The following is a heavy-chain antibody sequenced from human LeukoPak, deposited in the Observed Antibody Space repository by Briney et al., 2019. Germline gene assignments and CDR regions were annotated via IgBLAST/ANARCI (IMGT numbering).Heavy chain of an antibody. V-gene: IGHV3-21*01. Sequence: GGSLRLSCAASGFTFSSYSMNWVRQAPGKGLEWVSSISSSSSYIYYADSVKGRFTISRDNAKNSLYLQMSSLRAEDTAVYYCARDQGVTASNFDYWGQGTLVTVSS. CDR3: ARDQGVTASNFDY. CDR2: ISSSSSYI. D-gene: IGHD2-21*02. J-gene: IGHJ4*02. CDR1: GFTFSSYS.